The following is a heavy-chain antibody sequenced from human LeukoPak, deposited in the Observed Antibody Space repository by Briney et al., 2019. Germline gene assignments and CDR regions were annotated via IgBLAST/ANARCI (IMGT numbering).Heavy chain of an antibody. Sequence: SETLSLTCTVSGGSISSYYWSWIRQPAGKGLEWIGRIYTSGSTNCNPSLKSRVTMSVDTSKNQFSLKLSSVTAADTAVYYCAREAGSYDFWSGYYKFDYWGQGTLVTVSS. CDR2: IYTSGST. CDR3: AREAGSYDFWSGYYKFDY. CDR1: GGSISSYY. D-gene: IGHD3-3*01. J-gene: IGHJ4*02. V-gene: IGHV4-4*07.